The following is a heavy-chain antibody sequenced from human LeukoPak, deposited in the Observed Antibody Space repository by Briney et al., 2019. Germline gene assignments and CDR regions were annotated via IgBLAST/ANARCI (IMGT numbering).Heavy chain of an antibody. V-gene: IGHV1-18*01. CDR3: ARGWYDSSGYYYGIDDYYYYMDV. Sequence: ASVKVSCKASGYTFTSYGISWVRQAPGQGLEWMGWISAYNGNTNSAQKLQGRVTMTTDTSTSTAYMELRSLRSDDTAVYYCARGWYDSSGYYYGIDDYYYYMDVWGKGTTVTVSS. J-gene: IGHJ6*03. D-gene: IGHD3-22*01. CDR2: ISAYNGNT. CDR1: GYTFTSYG.